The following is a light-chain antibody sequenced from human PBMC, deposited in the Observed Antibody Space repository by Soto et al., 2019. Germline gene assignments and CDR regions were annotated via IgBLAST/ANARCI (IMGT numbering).Light chain of an antibody. CDR3: ETWDSNSWV. J-gene: IGLJ3*02. CDR1: SGHSSYI. Sequence: QLVLTQSSSASASLGSSVKLTCTLSSGHSSYIIAWHQKQPGKAPRYLMKVEGSGSYNKGSGVPDRFSGSSSGADRYLTISNLQFEDEADYYCETWDSNSWVFGGGTKLTVL. CDR2: VEGSGSY. V-gene: IGLV4-60*02.